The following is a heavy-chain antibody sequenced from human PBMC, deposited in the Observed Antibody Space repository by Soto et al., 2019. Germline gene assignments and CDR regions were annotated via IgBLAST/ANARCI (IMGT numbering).Heavy chain of an antibody. CDR3: ARGGSNDWQVAFDI. CDR2: INHSGSN. Sequence: LSLTCVVSGGSFSTYYYNWIRQSPGKGLEWIGEINHSGSNNYSPSLKSRVTMSLDTSKNQFSLKLTSVTAADTAVYYCARGGSNDWQVAFDIWGQGTRVTVSS. D-gene: IGHD3-9*01. CDR1: GGSFSTYY. V-gene: IGHV4-34*01. J-gene: IGHJ3*02.